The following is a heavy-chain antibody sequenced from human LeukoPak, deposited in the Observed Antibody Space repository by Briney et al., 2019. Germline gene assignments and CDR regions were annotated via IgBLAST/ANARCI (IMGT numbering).Heavy chain of an antibody. CDR2: ISVSGVIT. J-gene: IGHJ4*02. Sequence: PGGSLRLSCAASGFTFTIYAMSCGPQAPGEGLEWVSAISVSGVITYYTHSVKGRFTISRDNSKNTLYLQINSLIAEDRAVYSCGKDGNGYSSGWSFDYWGQGTLVTVSS. CDR1: GFTFTIYA. D-gene: IGHD6-19*01. V-gene: IGHV3-23*01. CDR3: GKDGNGYSSGWSFDY.